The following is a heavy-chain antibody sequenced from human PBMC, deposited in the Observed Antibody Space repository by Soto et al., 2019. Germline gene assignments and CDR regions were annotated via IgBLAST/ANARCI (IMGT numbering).Heavy chain of an antibody. CDR2: FFSDVER. CDR3: ARVTADSSSHYSGLEA. V-gene: IGHV2-26*03. J-gene: IGHJ6*02. CDR1: GFSLTTGRMG. Sequence: QVTLKESGPVLVKPTETLTLTCNISGFSLTTGRMGVSWIRQAPGKALEWLANFFSDVERSYSPSLQRRLILSSASSGTQVILSMTDMGPVDAATYFCARVTADSSSHYSGLEAWGQGTTVTVSS. D-gene: IGHD2-21*02.